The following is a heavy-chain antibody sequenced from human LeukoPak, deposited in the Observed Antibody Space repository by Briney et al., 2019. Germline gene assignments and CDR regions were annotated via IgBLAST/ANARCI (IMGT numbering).Heavy chain of an antibody. D-gene: IGHD3-9*01. Sequence: GGSLRLSCAASGFTFSSYAMSWVRQAPGKGLEWVSAISGSGGSTYYADSVKGRFTISRDNSKNTLYLQMNSLRAEDTAVYYCAKLPYFDWLSYIDYWGRGTLVTVSS. CDR2: ISGSGGST. CDR3: AKLPYFDWLSYIDY. V-gene: IGHV3-23*01. J-gene: IGHJ4*02. CDR1: GFTFSSYA.